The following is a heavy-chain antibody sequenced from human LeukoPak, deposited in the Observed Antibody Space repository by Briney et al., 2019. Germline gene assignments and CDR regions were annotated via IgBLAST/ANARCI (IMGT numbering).Heavy chain of an antibody. V-gene: IGHV3-23*01. CDR3: AKDSHWILFDD. CDR1: GFTFSNYG. D-gene: IGHD2-2*03. Sequence: PGGSLRLSCAASGFTFSNYGMSWVRQAPGKGLEWVSGIGGSGTRTYYADSVKGRFTISRDSSKNTLYLQMDSLRDEDTAVYYCAKDSHWILFDDWGQGTLVTVSS. J-gene: IGHJ4*02. CDR2: IGGSGTRT.